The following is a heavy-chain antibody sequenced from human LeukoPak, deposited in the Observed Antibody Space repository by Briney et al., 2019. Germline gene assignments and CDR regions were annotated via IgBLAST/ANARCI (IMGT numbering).Heavy chain of an antibody. D-gene: IGHD2-2*02. CDR2: INHSGST. J-gene: IGHJ4*02. CDR3: ARVRRYCSSTSCYTYYFDY. CDR1: GGSFSGYY. Sequence: PSETLSLTCAVYGGSFSGYYWSWIRQPPGKGLEWIGEINHSGSTNYNPSLKSRVTISVDTSKNQFSLKLSSVTAADTAVYYCARVRRYCSSTSCYTYYFDYWGQGTLVTVSS. V-gene: IGHV4-34*01.